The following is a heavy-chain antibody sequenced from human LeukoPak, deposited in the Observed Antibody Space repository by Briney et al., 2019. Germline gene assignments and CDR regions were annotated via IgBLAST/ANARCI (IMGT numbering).Heavy chain of an antibody. Sequence: GGSLRLSCAASGFTFSSYGMHWVRQAPGKGLEWVAFIRYDGSNKYYADSVKGRFTISRDNSKNTLYLQMNSRRAEDTAVYYCAKEDYDILTGSAFDYWGQGTLVTVSS. CDR2: IRYDGSNK. V-gene: IGHV3-30*02. CDR3: AKEDYDILTGSAFDY. D-gene: IGHD3-9*01. J-gene: IGHJ4*02. CDR1: GFTFSSYG.